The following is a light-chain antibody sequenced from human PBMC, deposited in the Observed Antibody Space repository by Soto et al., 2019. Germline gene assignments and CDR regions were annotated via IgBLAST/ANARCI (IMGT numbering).Light chain of an antibody. V-gene: IGKV3-20*01. CDR3: QQYGSSSWT. J-gene: IGKJ1*01. Sequence: IVLTQSPGTLSLSPGARSTLPSRASQSVSSSYLAWYQQKNGQAPRLXIYGASSRATGIPDRFSGSGYGTDVNLTISRLEPEDFAVYYCQQYGSSSWTFGQGTKVDIK. CDR1: QSVSSSY. CDR2: GAS.